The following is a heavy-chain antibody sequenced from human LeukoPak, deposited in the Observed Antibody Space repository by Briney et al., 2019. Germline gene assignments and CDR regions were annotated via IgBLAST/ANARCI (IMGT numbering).Heavy chain of an antibody. CDR1: GGTFSSYA. V-gene: IGHV1-69*13. CDR2: IIHIFGTA. Sequence: GASVKVSRKASGGTFSSYAISWVRQAPGQGLEWMGGIIHIFGTANYAQKFQGRVTITADESTSTAYMELSSLRSEDTAVYYCARVEPYDFWSGYYNIDYWGQGTLVTVSS. D-gene: IGHD3-3*01. J-gene: IGHJ4*02. CDR3: ARVEPYDFWSGYYNIDY.